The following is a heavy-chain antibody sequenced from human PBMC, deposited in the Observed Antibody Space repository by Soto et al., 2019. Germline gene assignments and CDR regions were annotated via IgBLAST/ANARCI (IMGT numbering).Heavy chain of an antibody. D-gene: IGHD5-12*01. CDR3: VKQEASGYAGY. Sequence: EVQLVESGGGLVQPGGSLRLSCSASGFTFSSYAMHWVRQAPGKGLEYVSAISSNGGSTYYADSVKGRFTISRDNSKNTLYLQMSSLRAEDTAVYYCVKQEASGYAGYWGQGTLVTVSS. V-gene: IGHV3-64D*06. CDR1: GFTFSSYA. CDR2: ISSNGGST. J-gene: IGHJ4*02.